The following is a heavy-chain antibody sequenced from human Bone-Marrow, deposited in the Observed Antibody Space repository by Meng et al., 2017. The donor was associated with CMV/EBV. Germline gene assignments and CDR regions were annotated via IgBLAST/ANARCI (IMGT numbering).Heavy chain of an antibody. D-gene: IGHD4-11*01. J-gene: IGHJ4*02. CDR3: AKARSRATVTASDY. V-gene: IGHV3-9*01. Sequence: SLKISCAASGFTFDDYAMHWVRPAPGKGLEWVSGIRWNSGSIGYADSVKGRFTISRDNAKNSLYLQMNSRRAEYTALYYCAKARSRATVTASDYWGQGTLVTVSS. CDR2: IRWNSGSI. CDR1: GFTFDDYA.